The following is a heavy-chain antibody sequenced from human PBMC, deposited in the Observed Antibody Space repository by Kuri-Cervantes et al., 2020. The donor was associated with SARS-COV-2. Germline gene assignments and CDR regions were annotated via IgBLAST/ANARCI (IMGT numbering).Heavy chain of an antibody. J-gene: IGHJ4*02. D-gene: IGHD4-11*01. CDR3: ARDPTGLQYYFDY. V-gene: IGHV4-39*02. CDR2: IYYSGST. CDR1: GGSISSSSYY. Sequence: SETLSLTCTVSGGSISSSSYYWGWIRQPPGKGLEWIGSIYYSGSTYYNPSLKSRVTISVDTSKNQFSLKLSSVTAADTAVYYCARDPTGLQYYFDYLGQGTLVTVSS.